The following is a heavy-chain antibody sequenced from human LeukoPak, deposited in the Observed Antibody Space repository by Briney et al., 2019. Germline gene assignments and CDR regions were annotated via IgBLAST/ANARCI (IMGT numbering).Heavy chain of an antibody. CDR2: IVVGSSNT. CDR1: GFTFTSSA. CDR3: AADQPPRSRFDYVPHYPNWFDP. D-gene: IGHD4-17*01. J-gene: IGHJ5*02. Sequence: SVKVSCKASGFTFTSSAVQWVRQARGQRLEWIGWIVVGSSNTNYAQKFQERVTITRDMSTSTAYMELSSLRSEDTAVYYCAADQPPRSRFDYVPHYPNWFDPWGQGTLVTVSS. V-gene: IGHV1-58*01.